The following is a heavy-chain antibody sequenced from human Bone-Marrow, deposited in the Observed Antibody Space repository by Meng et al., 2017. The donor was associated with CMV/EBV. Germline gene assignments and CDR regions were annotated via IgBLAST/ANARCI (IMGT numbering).Heavy chain of an antibody. CDR1: GFTFSSYS. Sequence: ESLKISCAASGFTFSSYSMNWVRQAPGKGLEWVSSISSSSSYIYYADSVKGRFTISRDNAKNSLYLQMNSLRAEDTAVYYCARISLEWLLDPQTTDYWGQGTLVTVSS. CDR2: ISSSSSYI. J-gene: IGHJ4*02. D-gene: IGHD3-3*01. V-gene: IGHV3-21*01. CDR3: ARISLEWLLDPQTTDY.